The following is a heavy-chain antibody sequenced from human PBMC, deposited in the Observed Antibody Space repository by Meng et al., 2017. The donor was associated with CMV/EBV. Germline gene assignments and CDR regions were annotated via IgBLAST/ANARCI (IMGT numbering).Heavy chain of an antibody. CDR1: GYTFTSYD. Sequence: ASVKVSCKASGYTFTSYDINWVRQATGQGLEWMGWMNPNSGNTGYAQKFQGRVTMTRNTSISTAYMELSSLRSEDTAVYYCARVNIVVVPAAIDGSSFSYYGMDVWGQGTTVTVSS. J-gene: IGHJ6*02. CDR3: ARVNIVVVPAAIDGSSFSYYGMDV. V-gene: IGHV1-8*01. D-gene: IGHD2-2*01. CDR2: MNPNSGNT.